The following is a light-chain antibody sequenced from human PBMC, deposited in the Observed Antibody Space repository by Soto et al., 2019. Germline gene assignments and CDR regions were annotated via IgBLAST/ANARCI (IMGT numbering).Light chain of an antibody. CDR2: GAS. V-gene: IGKV3-20*01. Sequence: VLTQSPGTLSLSPGESATLSCRASQTVSITYLTWYQQKPGQAPRLLIFGASKRATGIPDRFSGSGSGTDFTLTISSLQSEDFAVYYCQQYNNWPPITFGQGTRLEI. J-gene: IGKJ5*01. CDR1: QTVSITY. CDR3: QQYNNWPPIT.